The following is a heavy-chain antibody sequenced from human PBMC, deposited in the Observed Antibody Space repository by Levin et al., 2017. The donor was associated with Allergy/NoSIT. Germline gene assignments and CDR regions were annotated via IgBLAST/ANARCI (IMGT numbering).Heavy chain of an antibody. J-gene: IGHJ4*02. V-gene: IGHV3-23*01. CDR1: GFTFGTYV. D-gene: IGHD2-15*01. CDR3: ASYRDAPYIHIAY. CDR2: MSGTTGRT. Sequence: GGSLRLSCAASGFTFGTYVMSWVRQAPGKGLEWVSSMSGTTGRTFYANSVKGRFTISRDNSKNTVYLQMNSLRDEDTAIYYCASYRDAPYIHIAYWGQGTLVSVSS.